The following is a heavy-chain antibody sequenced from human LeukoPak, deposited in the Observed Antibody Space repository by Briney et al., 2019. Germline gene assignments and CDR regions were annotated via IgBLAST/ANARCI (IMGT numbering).Heavy chain of an antibody. CDR2: INPNSGGT. J-gene: IGHJ5*02. CDR3: ARDLPPEDIVVVPAAIGP. Sequence: GASVKVSCKASGYTFTGYYMHWVRQAPGQGLEWMGWINPNSGGTNYAQKFQGRVTMTRDTSISTAYMELSRLRSDDTAVYYCARDLPPEDIVVVPAAIGPWGQGTLVTVSS. V-gene: IGHV1-2*02. D-gene: IGHD2-2*01. CDR1: GYTFTGYY.